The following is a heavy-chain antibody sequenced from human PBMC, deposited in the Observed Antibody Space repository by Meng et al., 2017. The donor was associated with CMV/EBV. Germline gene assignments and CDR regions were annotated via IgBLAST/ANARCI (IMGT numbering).Heavy chain of an antibody. CDR1: GYSFTSYL. CDR2: IYPGDSDT. D-gene: IGHD6-19*01. CDR3: ARQMRDDSSGWYAFDY. V-gene: IGHV5-51*01. J-gene: IGHJ4*02. Sequence: GESLKISCKGSGYSFTSYLIGWVRQMPGKGLEWMGIIYPGDSDTRYSPSFQGQVTISADKSISTAYLQWSSLKASDTAMYYCARQMRDDSSGWYAFDYWGQGTLVTVSS.